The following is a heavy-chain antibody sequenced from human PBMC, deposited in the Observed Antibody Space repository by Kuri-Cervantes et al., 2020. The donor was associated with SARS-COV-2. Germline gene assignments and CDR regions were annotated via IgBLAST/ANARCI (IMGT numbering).Heavy chain of an antibody. Sequence: ASVKVSCKVSGYTLTELSMHWVRQAPGKGLEWMGGFDPEDGETIYAQKFQGRVTITADESTSTAYMELSSLRSEDTAVYYCARDVGDIAVAADYYYYGMDVWGQGTTVTVSS. V-gene: IGHV1-24*01. CDR3: ARDVGDIAVAADYYYYGMDV. CDR2: FDPEDGET. D-gene: IGHD6-19*01. CDR1: GYTLTELS. J-gene: IGHJ6*02.